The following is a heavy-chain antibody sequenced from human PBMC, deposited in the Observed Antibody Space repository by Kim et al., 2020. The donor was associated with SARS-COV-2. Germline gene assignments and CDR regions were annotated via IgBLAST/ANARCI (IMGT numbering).Heavy chain of an antibody. Sequence: SETLSLTCTVSGGSISSGGYYWSWIRQHPGKGLEWIGYIYYSGSTYYNPSLKSRVTISVDTSKNQFSLKLSSVTAADTAVYYCAREAAEVVVAARNYYYYGMDVWGQGTTVTVSS. J-gene: IGHJ6*02. V-gene: IGHV4-31*03. CDR2: IYYSGST. CDR1: GGSISSGGYY. D-gene: IGHD2-15*01. CDR3: AREAAEVVVAARNYYYYGMDV.